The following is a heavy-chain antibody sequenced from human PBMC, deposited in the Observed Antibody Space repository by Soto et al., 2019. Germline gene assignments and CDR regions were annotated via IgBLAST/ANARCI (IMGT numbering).Heavy chain of an antibody. CDR2: ISAYNGHT. V-gene: IGHV1-18*04. J-gene: IGHJ6*02. CDR3: ARAEWSDIVGEDYYYYGMDV. CDR1: GYTFTSYG. D-gene: IGHD2-15*01. Sequence: ASVKVSCKASGYTFTSYGISWVRQAPGQGLEWMGWISAYNGHTNYAQKLQGRVTMTTDTSTSTAYMELRRLRSDDTAVYYCARAEWSDIVGEDYYYYGMDVWGQGTTVTVSS.